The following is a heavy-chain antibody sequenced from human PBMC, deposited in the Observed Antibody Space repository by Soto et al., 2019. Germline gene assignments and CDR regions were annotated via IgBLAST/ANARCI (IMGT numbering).Heavy chain of an antibody. Sequence: ASVKVSCKASGYTFTSYAMHWVRQAPGQRLEWMGWINAGNGNTKYSQKFQGRVTITRDTSASTAYMELSSLRSEDTAVYYCARVRIGRKYYFDYWGQRTLVTVSS. CDR3: ARVRIGRKYYFDY. J-gene: IGHJ4*02. D-gene: IGHD3-10*01. CDR2: INAGNGNT. V-gene: IGHV1-3*01. CDR1: GYTFTSYA.